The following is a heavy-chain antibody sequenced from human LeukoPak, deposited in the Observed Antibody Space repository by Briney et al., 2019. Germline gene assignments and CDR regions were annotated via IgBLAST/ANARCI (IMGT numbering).Heavy chain of an antibody. CDR2: IYTSGST. J-gene: IGHJ6*02. D-gene: IGHD2-8*01. CDR3: ARVCEGHGPGNYYYGMDV. CDR1: GGSISSYY. Sequence: PSETLSLTCTVSGGSISSYYWSWIRQPPGKGLEWIGYIYTSGSTNYNPSLKSRVTMSVDTSKNQFSLKLSSVTAADTAVYYCARVCEGHGPGNYYYGMDVWGQGTTVTVSS. V-gene: IGHV4-4*09.